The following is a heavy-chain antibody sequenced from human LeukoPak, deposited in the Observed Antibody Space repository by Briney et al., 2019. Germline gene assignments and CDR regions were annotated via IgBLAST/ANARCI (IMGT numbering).Heavy chain of an antibody. D-gene: IGHD3-10*01. V-gene: IGHV1-18*01. J-gene: IGHJ5*02. CDR3: ARDPYTDPEYYGTGSPFRGNWFDP. Sequence: GASVKVSCKASGYTFTSYGISWVRQAPGQGLEWMGWISAYNGNTNYAQKLQGRVTMTTDTSTSTAYMELRSLRSDDTAVYYCARDPYTDPEYYGTGSPFRGNWFDPWGQGTLVTVSS. CDR2: ISAYNGNT. CDR1: GYTFTSYG.